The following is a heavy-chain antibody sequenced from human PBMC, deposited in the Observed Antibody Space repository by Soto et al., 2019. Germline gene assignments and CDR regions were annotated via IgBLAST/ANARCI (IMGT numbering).Heavy chain of an antibody. CDR3: VTDFSLVY. CDR1: GFTFSSRW. Sequence: EVQLVESGGGLVQPGGSLKLSCTGSGFTFSSRWMSWVRQAPGKGLEWVANIKQGGTEKYYVDSVEGRFTISREDAKNSVYLEMNSLRDEDTAVYFCVTDFSLVYWGRGTLVTVSS. D-gene: IGHD3-3*01. CDR2: IKQGGTEK. V-gene: IGHV3-7*04. J-gene: IGHJ4*02.